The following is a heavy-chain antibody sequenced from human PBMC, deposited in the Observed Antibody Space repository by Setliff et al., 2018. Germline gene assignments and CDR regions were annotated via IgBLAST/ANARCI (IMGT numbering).Heavy chain of an antibody. Sequence: LSLTCNVSGDSIGNYYWSWLRQSPGRGLEWIGYVDHSDYANYNPSLKRRVTISVDTSKNQFSLRLSLVTAADTATYYCARQKEYSGRSCFQHWGQGIPVTVSS. V-gene: IGHV4-59*08. CDR2: VDHSDYA. J-gene: IGHJ1*01. CDR3: ARQKEYSGRSCFQH. D-gene: IGHD1-26*01. CDR1: GDSIGNYY.